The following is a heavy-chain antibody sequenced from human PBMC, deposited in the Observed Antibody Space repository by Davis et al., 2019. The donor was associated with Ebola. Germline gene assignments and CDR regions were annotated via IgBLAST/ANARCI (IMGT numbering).Heavy chain of an antibody. CDR2: IYPGDSQT. V-gene: IGHV5-51*01. J-gene: IGHJ4*02. CDR3: AAYCGGDCGLDY. CDR1: GYTFTRYW. Sequence: KVSCKGSGYTFTRYWIGWVRQMPGKGPEWVAFIYPGDSQTRYSPSFQGQVTISVDKSINTAYLQWASLKASDTAMYFCAAYCGGDCGLDYWGQGTLVTVSS. D-gene: IGHD2-21*02.